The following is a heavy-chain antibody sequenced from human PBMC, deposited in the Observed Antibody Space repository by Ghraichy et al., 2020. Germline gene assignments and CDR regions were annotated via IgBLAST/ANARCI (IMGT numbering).Heavy chain of an antibody. CDR2: IYYSGST. D-gene: IGHD3-10*01. Sequence: SETLSLTCTVSGGSVSSGSYYWSWIRQPPRKGLEWIGYIYYSGSTNYNPSLKSRVTISVDTSKNQFSLKLSSVTAADTAVYYCAREGVIRWFDPWGQGTLVTVSS. J-gene: IGHJ5*02. CDR1: GGSVSSGSYY. V-gene: IGHV4-61*01. CDR3: AREGVIRWFDP.